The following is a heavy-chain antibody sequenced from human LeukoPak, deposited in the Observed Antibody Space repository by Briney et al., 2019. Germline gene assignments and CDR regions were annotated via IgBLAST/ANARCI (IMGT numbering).Heavy chain of an antibody. D-gene: IGHD5-12*01. CDR2: VYPSGTT. J-gene: IGHJ4*02. CDR1: RGSISNYW. Sequence: PSETLSLTCTVSRGSISNYWWSWIRQAAGKGLEWIGRVYPSGTTHYNPSLQSRVTLSVATSKNQLSLTLSSLTAADTAVYYCARDAGGYEDYWGQGTLVTVSS. CDR3: ARDAGGYEDY. V-gene: IGHV4-4*07.